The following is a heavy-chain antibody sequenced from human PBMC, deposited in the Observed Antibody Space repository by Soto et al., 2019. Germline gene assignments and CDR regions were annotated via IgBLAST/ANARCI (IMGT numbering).Heavy chain of an antibody. D-gene: IGHD3-10*01. V-gene: IGHV4-31*03. Sequence: QVQLQESGPGLVKPSQTLSLTCTVSGGPISSDSYYWSWIRQHPGKGLEWIGYIYYSGTTYHNPSVRSRVTISVDTSKNQFSLKLSSVTAADTAVYYCARDSSMAKGTGNFDYWGQGTLVTVSS. CDR3: ARDSSMAKGTGNFDY. J-gene: IGHJ4*02. CDR2: IYYSGTT. CDR1: GGPISSDSYY.